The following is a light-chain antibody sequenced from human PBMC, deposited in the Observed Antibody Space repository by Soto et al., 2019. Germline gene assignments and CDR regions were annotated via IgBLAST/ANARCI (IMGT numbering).Light chain of an antibody. CDR1: QGMNDN. CDR3: QQYSSYSPIT. J-gene: IGKJ5*01. CDR2: GAF. Sequence: DIQMTESPSAISASVGDRVTITCRASQGMNDNLAWFQQKPGQVPKRLVYGAFSLQRGVPSRFSGTGSGTEFTLTINGLQPDDFATYYCQQYSSYSPITFGQGTRLEIK. V-gene: IGKV1-17*03.